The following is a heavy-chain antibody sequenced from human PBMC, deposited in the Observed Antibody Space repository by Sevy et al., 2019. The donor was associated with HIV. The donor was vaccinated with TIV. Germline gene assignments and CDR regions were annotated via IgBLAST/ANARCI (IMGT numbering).Heavy chain of an antibody. Sequence: GGSLRLSCAASGFTFSSYAMHWVRQAPGKGLEWVAVISYDGGNKYYADSVKGRFTISRDNSKNTLYLQMNSLRAEDTSVYYCARDFGGPTGGAFDIWGQGTMVTVSS. CDR3: ARDFGGPTGGAFDI. J-gene: IGHJ3*02. CDR2: ISYDGGNK. D-gene: IGHD1-26*01. CDR1: GFTFSSYA. V-gene: IGHV3-30-3*01.